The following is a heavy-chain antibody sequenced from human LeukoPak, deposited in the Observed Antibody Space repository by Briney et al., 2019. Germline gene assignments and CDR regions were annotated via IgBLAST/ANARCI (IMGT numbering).Heavy chain of an antibody. D-gene: IGHD3-3*01. CDR1: GGSLSSYY. CDR3: ARLGHGAVIYYMYV. Sequence: SETRSLTCTVAGGSLSSYYWNWIRQPPGRGLEWIGYINYSGSTNYNPSLKSRVTISVDTSKNQFSLKLRSVTAADTAVYYCARLGHGAVIYYMYVWGKGTTVTVSS. CDR2: INYSGST. J-gene: IGHJ6*03. V-gene: IGHV4-59*01.